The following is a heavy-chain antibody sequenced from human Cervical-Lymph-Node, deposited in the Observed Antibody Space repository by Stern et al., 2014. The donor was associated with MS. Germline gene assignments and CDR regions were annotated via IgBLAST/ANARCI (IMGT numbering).Heavy chain of an antibody. V-gene: IGHV3-72*01. Sequence: EVQLVESGGGLVQPGGSLRLSCEVSGFILSDHYIDWVRQAPGKRLEWVGRSRDKAHRYSTEYAASVRDRFTISRDDAKHLGYLQMNGWKPEDPAMYYWAQGSGSFDFWAKGQWSPSLQ. CDR2: SRDKAHRYST. D-gene: IGHD1-14*01. CDR1: GFILSDHY. CDR3: AQGSGSFDF. J-gene: IGHJ3*01.